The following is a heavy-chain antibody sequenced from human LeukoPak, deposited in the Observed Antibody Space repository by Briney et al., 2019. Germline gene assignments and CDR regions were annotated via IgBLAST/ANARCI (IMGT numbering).Heavy chain of an antibody. V-gene: IGHV3-48*02. CDR1: GVTFSSFA. CDR2: ISSDSGTI. Sequence: GGSLRLSCAASGVTFSSFAMHWVRQAPGKGLEWISFISSDSGTIYYADSVKGRFTISRNNAANSLSLQMNDLRDGDTAVYYCARRDPFDYWGQGTMVTVSS. CDR3: ARRDPFDY. J-gene: IGHJ4*02.